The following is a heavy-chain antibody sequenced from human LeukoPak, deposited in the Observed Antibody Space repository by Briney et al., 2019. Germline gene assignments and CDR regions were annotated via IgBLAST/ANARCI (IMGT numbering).Heavy chain of an antibody. CDR1: GFTFSSYA. V-gene: IGHV3-23*01. CDR3: AKNGGDPKYYFDY. D-gene: IGHD2-21*02. Sequence: GGSLRLSCAASGFTFSSYAMSWVRQAPGKGLEWVSSISGSGGSTYYADSVKGRFTISRDNSKNTLYMQMNSLRAEDTAVYYCAKNGGDPKYYFDYWGQGTLVTVSS. CDR2: ISGSGGST. J-gene: IGHJ4*02.